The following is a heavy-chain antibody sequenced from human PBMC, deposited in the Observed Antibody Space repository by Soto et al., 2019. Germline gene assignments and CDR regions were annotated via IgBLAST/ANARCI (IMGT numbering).Heavy chain of an antibody. V-gene: IGHV3-23*01. CDR3: AKDSQADFWSGYSPNWFDP. CDR1: GFTFSSYA. Sequence: GGSLRLSCAAAGFTFSSYAMSWVRQAPGNGLEWVSAISGSGGSTYYADSAKGRFTISRDNSKKTLYLQMNSLRSEDTTVYYYAKDSQADFWSGYSPNWFDPWGQGTLVTVSS. CDR2: ISGSGGST. D-gene: IGHD3-3*01. J-gene: IGHJ5*02.